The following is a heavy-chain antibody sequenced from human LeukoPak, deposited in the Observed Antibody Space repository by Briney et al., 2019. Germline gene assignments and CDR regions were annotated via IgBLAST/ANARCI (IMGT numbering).Heavy chain of an antibody. Sequence: SETLSLTCTVSGVSISSSSYYWGWIRQPPGKGLEWIGSIYYSGSTYYNPSLKSRVTISVDTSKNQFSLKLSSVTAADTAVYYCARRPGSITILAYFDYWGQGTLVTVSS. CDR1: GVSISSSSYY. V-gene: IGHV4-39*01. CDR2: IYYSGST. J-gene: IGHJ4*02. CDR3: ARRPGSITILAYFDY. D-gene: IGHD3-3*01.